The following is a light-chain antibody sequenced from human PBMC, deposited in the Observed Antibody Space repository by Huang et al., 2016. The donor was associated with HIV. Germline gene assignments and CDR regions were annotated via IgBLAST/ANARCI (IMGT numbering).Light chain of an antibody. CDR1: QSVSNH. CDR2: GAS. Sequence: EIVMTQSPATLSVSPGERATLSCRASQSVSNHLAWYQQKPGQTPRLLIYGASTRATGIPARFSGSGSGTEFTLTISSLQSEDFAVYYCQQYNNWPPLTFGGGTKVEI. J-gene: IGKJ4*01. V-gene: IGKV3-15*01. CDR3: QQYNNWPPLT.